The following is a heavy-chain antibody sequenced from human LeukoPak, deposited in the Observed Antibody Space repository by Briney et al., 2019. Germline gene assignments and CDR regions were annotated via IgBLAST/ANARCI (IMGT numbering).Heavy chain of an antibody. J-gene: IGHJ4*02. Sequence: ASVKVSCKASGYTFTSYVISWVRQAPGQGLEWMGWISAYNGNTNYAQKLQGRVTMTTDTSTSTAYMELRSLRSDDTAVYYCARAGAAAATTSFDYWGQGTLVTVSS. V-gene: IGHV1-18*01. CDR1: GYTFTSYV. CDR2: ISAYNGNT. CDR3: ARAGAAAATTSFDY. D-gene: IGHD6-13*01.